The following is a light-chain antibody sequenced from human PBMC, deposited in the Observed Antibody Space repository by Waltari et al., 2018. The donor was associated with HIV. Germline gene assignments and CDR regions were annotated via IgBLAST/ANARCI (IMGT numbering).Light chain of an antibody. Sequence: YVLTQPHSVSEAPGKKARITCGGNEIGSKSVHGYHQKPGQAPVQVIYYDNDRPSGIPERFSGSNSGNTATLTISRVEAVDEADYFCQVWDSETDHWVFGGGTKLTVL. J-gene: IGLJ3*02. CDR2: YDN. CDR1: EIGSKS. CDR3: QVWDSETDHWV. V-gene: IGLV3-21*04.